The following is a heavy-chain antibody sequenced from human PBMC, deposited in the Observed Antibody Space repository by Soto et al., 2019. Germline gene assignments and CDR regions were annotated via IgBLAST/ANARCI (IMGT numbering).Heavy chain of an antibody. J-gene: IGHJ4*02. CDR1: GFTFSSYA. D-gene: IGHD3-10*01. V-gene: IGHV3-23*01. CDR3: AKDYYGSGSQIDY. CDR2: ISGSGGST. Sequence: GGSLRLSCAASGFTFSSYAMSWVRQAPGKGLEWVSAISGSGGSTYYADSVKGRFTISRDNSKNTLYQQMNSLRAEDTAVYYCAKDYYGSGSQIDYWGQGTLVTVSS.